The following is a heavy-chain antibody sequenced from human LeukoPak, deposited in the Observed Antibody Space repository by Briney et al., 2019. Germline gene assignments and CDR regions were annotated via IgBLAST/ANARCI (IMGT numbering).Heavy chain of an antibody. CDR2: ISGSGGDT. V-gene: IGHV3-23*01. CDR1: GFTFSNYA. CDR3: ARVGAWDLQRVFEY. Sequence: PGGSLRLSCAASGFTFSNYAMSWVRQAPGKGLEWVSGISGSGGDTYYADSVKGRFTISRGNAKNPLYLEMDSLKVEDTAVYYCARVGAWDLQRVFEYWGQGTLVTVSS. D-gene: IGHD1-26*01. J-gene: IGHJ4*02.